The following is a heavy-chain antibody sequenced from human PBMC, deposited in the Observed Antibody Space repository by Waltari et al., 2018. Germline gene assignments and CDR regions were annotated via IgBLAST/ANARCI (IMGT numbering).Heavy chain of an antibody. CDR2: IKTRADGGTA. Sequence: EVQLVESGGGLVNPGGSLRLSCAASGFSFSNAWMNWVRQAPGKGLEWVGRIKTRADGGTADYAAHVRGRFTISRDDSQNTLYLQMNSLKTEDTAVYYCTPPPYYYYYGMDVWGQGTTVTVSS. V-gene: IGHV3-15*07. CDR1: GFSFSNAW. J-gene: IGHJ6*02. CDR3: TPPPYYYYYGMDV.